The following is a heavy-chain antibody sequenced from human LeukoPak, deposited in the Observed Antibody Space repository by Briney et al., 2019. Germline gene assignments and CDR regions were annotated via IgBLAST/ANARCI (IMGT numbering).Heavy chain of an antibody. CDR3: ATAVLSMTGLDYFDY. CDR1: GYTLTELS. CDR2: FDPEDGET. D-gene: IGHD2/OR15-2a*01. J-gene: IGHJ4*02. Sequence: SVKVSCKVSGYTLTELSMHWVRQAPGKGLEWMGGFDPEDGETIYAQKFQGRVTMTEDTSTDTAYMELSSLRSEDTAVYYCATAVLSMTGLDYFDYWGQGTLVTVSS. V-gene: IGHV1-24*01.